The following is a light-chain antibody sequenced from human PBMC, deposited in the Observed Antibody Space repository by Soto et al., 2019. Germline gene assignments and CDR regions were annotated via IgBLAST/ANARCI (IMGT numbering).Light chain of an antibody. CDR3: QSYDSSLSGYV. CDR1: SSNIGAGYD. CDR2: ANS. V-gene: IGLV1-40*01. J-gene: IGLJ1*01. Sequence: QSVLAQPPSVSGAPGQRVTISCTGSSSNIGAGYDVHWYQQLPGTAPKLFIYANSNRPSGVPDRFSGSKSGTSASLAITGLQAEDEADYYWQSYDSSLSGYVFGTGTKVTVL.